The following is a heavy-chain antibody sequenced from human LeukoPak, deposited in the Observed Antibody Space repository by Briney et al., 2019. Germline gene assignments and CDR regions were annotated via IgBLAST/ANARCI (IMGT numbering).Heavy chain of an antibody. V-gene: IGHV3-11*01. D-gene: IGHD3-10*01. CDR1: GFTFSDYY. CDR2: ISSSGSTI. J-gene: IGHJ4*02. CDR3: ARVGVRGRVYFDY. Sequence: SGGSLRLSCAASGFTFSDYYMSWIRQAPGKGLEWVSYISSSGSTIYYADSVKGRFTISRDNAKNSLYLQMNSLRAEDTAVYYCARVGVRGRVYFDYWGQGTLVTVSS.